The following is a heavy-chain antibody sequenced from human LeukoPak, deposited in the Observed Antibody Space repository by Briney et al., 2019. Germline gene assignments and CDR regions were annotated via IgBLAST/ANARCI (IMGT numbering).Heavy chain of an antibody. V-gene: IGHV3-66*01. Sequence: GGSLRLSCAASGFSIRYDYMSWVRQAPGEGLEWISLIYSGDSTYYANSVKGRFTISRDSSKNTLYLQMDSLRAEDTAVYYCARDNGYSTGLTYLDYWGQGTLVTVSS. CDR3: ARDNGYSTGLTYLDY. J-gene: IGHJ4*02. CDR1: GFSIRYDY. CDR2: IYSGDST. D-gene: IGHD6-19*01.